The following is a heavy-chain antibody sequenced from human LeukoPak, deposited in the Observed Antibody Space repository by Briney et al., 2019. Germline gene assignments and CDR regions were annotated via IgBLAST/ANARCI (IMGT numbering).Heavy chain of an antibody. CDR3: AKVYQNKVFVPFDY. Sequence: GGSLRLSCAASGFTFSTFSNYGMSWVRQAPGKGLEWVSAISDSGGKTYYADSMKGRFTISRDNSKNTLYLQMNSLRAEDTAVYYCAKVYQNKVFVPFDYWGQGPVTTVSS. V-gene: IGHV3-23*01. J-gene: IGHJ4*02. D-gene: IGHD1/OR15-1a*01. CDR1: GFTFSTFSNYG. CDR2: ISDSGGKT.